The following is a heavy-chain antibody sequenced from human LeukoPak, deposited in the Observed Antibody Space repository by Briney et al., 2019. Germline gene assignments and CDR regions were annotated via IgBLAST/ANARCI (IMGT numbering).Heavy chain of an antibody. CDR2: IRSSSSYI. Sequence: GGSLRLSCAASGFTFSSYSMNWVRQAPGKGLEWVSSIRSSSSYIYYADSVKGRFTISRDNAKNSLYLQMNSLRAEDTAVYYCARDQTTYYFDYWGQGTLVTVSS. CDR3: ARDQTTYYFDY. J-gene: IGHJ4*02. V-gene: IGHV3-21*01. CDR1: GFTFSSYS. D-gene: IGHD1-1*01.